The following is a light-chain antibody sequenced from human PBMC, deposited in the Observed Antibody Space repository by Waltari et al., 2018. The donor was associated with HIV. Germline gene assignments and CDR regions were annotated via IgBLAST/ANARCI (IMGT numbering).Light chain of an antibody. CDR1: SSTIGADYA. J-gene: IGLJ2*01. CDR3: QSYDRSLSASVV. CDR2: GNK. V-gene: IGLV1-40*01. Sequence: QSVLTPPPSVSGAPGQRVTISCTGGSSTIGADYAVHWYQQIPGTAPKLLISGNKNRPSGVPDRFSASKSGTSASLAITGLQAEDEADYFCQSYDRSLSASVVFGGGTKLTVL.